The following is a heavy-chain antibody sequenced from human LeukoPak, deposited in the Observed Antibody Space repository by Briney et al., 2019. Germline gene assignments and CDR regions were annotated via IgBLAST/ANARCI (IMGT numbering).Heavy chain of an antibody. CDR2: IYYSGST. CDR1: GGSIRSGSHY. CDR3: AKRDDSGGNLVDL. Sequence: TSDTLSLTCTVSGGSIRSGSHYWAWIRQPPGKGLEWIGSIYYSGSTYYNPSLENRVTISIDTSKNHFSLKLSSLSAADTSVYYCAKRDDSGGNLVDLWGQGTLVTVS. V-gene: IGHV4-39*02. D-gene: IGHD3-22*01. J-gene: IGHJ4*02.